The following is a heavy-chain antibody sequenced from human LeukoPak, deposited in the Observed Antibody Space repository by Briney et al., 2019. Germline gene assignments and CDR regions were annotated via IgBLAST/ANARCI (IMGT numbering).Heavy chain of an antibody. D-gene: IGHD6-6*01. Sequence: SETLSLTCAVYGGSFSGFYWSWIRQPPGKGLEWIGHIYYSGTTSYNPSLESRVTISVDTSKNQFSLKLSSVTAADTAVYYCARYTSSYCGMDVWGQGTTVTVSS. J-gene: IGHJ6*02. CDR2: IYYSGTT. CDR3: ARYTSSYCGMDV. V-gene: IGHV4-34*01. CDR1: GGSFSGFY.